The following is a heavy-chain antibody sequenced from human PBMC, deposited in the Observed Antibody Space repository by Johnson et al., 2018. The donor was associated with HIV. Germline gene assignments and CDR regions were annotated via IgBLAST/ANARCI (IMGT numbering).Heavy chain of an antibody. Sequence: QVQLVESGRGVVQPGRSLRLSCAASGFTFSSYAMHWVRQAPGKGLEWVAVISYDGSNKYYADSVKGRFTISRDNSKNTLYLQMNSLRAEDTAVYYCASEYSYGSHDAFDIWGQGTMVTVAS. V-gene: IGHV3-30-3*01. D-gene: IGHD5-18*01. CDR1: GFTFSSYA. J-gene: IGHJ3*02. CDR3: ASEYSYGSHDAFDI. CDR2: ISYDGSNK.